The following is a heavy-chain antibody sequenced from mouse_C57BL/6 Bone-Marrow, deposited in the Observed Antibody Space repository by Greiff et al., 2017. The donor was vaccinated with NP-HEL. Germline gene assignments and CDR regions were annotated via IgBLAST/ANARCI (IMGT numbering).Heavy chain of an antibody. CDR1: GFPITSGYY. CDR3: AGDYGDYWYCDV. D-gene: IGHD2-13*01. Sequence: VMLVESGPGLVKPSQSLFLTCSLPGFPITSGYYWIWIRQSPGKPLEWMGYITHSGETFYNPSLQSPISITRETSKNQFFLQLNSVTTEDTAMYYCAGDYGDYWYCDVWVTGTTVTVSS. V-gene: IGHV12-3*01. J-gene: IGHJ1*03. CDR2: ITHSGET.